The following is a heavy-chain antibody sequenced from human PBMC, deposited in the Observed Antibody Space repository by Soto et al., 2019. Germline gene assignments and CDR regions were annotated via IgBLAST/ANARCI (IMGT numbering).Heavy chain of an antibody. V-gene: IGHV3-7*01. J-gene: IGHJ4*02. CDR2: IKQDGSEK. CDR1: GFTFSSYW. D-gene: IGHD3-22*01. Sequence: GGSLRLSCAASGFTFSSYWMSWVRQAPGKGLEWVANIKQDGSEKYYVDSVKGRFTISRDNAKNSLYLQMNSLRAEDTAVYYCAKLGSSGPYYFDYWGQGTLVTVSS. CDR3: AKLGSSGPYYFDY.